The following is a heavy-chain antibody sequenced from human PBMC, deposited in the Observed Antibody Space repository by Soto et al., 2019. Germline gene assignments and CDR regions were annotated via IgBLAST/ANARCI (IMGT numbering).Heavy chain of an antibody. J-gene: IGHJ3*02. D-gene: IGHD6-19*01. CDR3: AKTANGWFSAFDI. V-gene: IGHV3-23*01. CDR2: ISGSGGTT. CDR1: GFTFSSYA. Sequence: EVQLLESGGGLVQPGGSLRLSCAASGFTFSSYAMSWVRQAPGKGLEWVSAISGSGGTTYYADSVKGRFTFSRDTSKNTRYLQMNSLRAEDTAVYYCAKTANGWFSAFDIWGQGTMVTVSS.